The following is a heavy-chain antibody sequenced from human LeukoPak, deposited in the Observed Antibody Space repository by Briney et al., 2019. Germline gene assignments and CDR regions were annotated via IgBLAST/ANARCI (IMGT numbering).Heavy chain of an antibody. V-gene: IGHV4-59*01. J-gene: IGHJ4*02. D-gene: IGHD6-13*01. CDR1: GGSISSYD. CDR3: GRDTAAGI. CDR2: IYYSGSP. Sequence: SGTLSLTCTVSGGSISSYDWSWVRQPPGKGLEWMGDIYYSGSPNYNPSLKRGGTISVDTSKKKFSLKQRYVTGADAAGEYCGRDTAAGIWGQGTLVTVSS.